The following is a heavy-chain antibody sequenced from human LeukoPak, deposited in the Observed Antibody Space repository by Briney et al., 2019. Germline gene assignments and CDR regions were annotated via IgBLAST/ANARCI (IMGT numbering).Heavy chain of an antibody. J-gene: IGHJ4*02. D-gene: IGHD6-13*01. V-gene: IGHV3-21*01. Sequence: GGSLRLSCAASGFTFSSYSMNWVRQAPGKGLEWVSSISSSSSYIYYADSVKGRFTISRDNSKNTLYLQMNSLRAEDTAVYYCAKVGSSSWIYYFDYWGQGTLVTVSS. CDR1: GFTFSSYS. CDR3: AKVGSSSWIYYFDY. CDR2: ISSSSSYI.